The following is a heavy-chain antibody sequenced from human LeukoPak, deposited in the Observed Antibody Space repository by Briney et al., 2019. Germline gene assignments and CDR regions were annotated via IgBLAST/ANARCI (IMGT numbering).Heavy chain of an antibody. CDR1: GSTFSLYA. CDR3: VKDWSTVVSPGYY. CDR2: ISGSDDAT. D-gene: IGHD4-23*01. Sequence: QPGASLRLSCAASGSTFSLYAMSWVRQAPGKGLGWASVISGSDDATYYADSVKGRFSIVRDNSKNTVSLEMNSLRVEDKAVYYCVKDWSTVVSPGYYWGQGTLVSVSS. V-gene: IGHV3-23*01. J-gene: IGHJ4*02.